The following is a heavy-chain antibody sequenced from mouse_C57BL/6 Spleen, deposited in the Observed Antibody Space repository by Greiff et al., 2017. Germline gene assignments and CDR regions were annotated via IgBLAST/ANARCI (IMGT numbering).Heavy chain of an antibody. CDR1: GYAFSSSW. CDR3: ARGAYYDGSSDWYFDV. Sequence: QVQLQQSGPELVKPGASVKISCKASGYAFSSSWMNWVKQRPGKGLEWIGRIYPGDGDTNYNGKFKGKATLTADKSSSTAYMQLSSLTSEDSAVYFWARGAYYDGSSDWYFDVWGTGTTVTVSS. V-gene: IGHV1-82*01. D-gene: IGHD1-1*01. J-gene: IGHJ1*03. CDR2: IYPGDGDT.